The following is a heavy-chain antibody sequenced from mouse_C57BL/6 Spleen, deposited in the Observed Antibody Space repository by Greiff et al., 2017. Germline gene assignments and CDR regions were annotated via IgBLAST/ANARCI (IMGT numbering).Heavy chain of an antibody. Sequence: VQLKESGAELVRPGASVKLSCTASGFNIKDDYMHWVKQRPEPGLEWIGWIDPENGDTEYASKFQGKATITADTSSNTAYLQLSSLTSEDTAVYYCTTAGSSSQFAYWGQGTLVTVSA. D-gene: IGHD1-1*01. CDR2: IDPENGDT. CDR1: GFNIKDDY. V-gene: IGHV14-4*01. J-gene: IGHJ3*01. CDR3: TTAGSSSQFAY.